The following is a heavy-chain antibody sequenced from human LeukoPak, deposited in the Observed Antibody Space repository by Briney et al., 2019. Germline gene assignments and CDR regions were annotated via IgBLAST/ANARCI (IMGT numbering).Heavy chain of an antibody. V-gene: IGHV3-30-3*01. D-gene: IGHD3-9*01. J-gene: IGHJ6*02. CDR1: GFTFSSYA. Sequence: GGSLRLSCAASGFTFSSYAMHWVRQAPGKGLEWVAVISYDGSNKYYADSVKGRFTISRDNSKNTLYLQMNSLRAEDTAVYYCARLTGPPYYYYGMDVWGQGTTVTVSS. CDR2: ISYDGSNK. CDR3: ARLTGPPYYYYGMDV.